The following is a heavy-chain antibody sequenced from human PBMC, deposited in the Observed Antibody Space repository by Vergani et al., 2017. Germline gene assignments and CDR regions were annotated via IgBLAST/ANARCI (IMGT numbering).Heavy chain of an antibody. CDR2: IYYSGST. J-gene: IGHJ6*02. CDR3: ARTYYDFWSGSGGMDV. V-gene: IGHV4-31*03. D-gene: IGHD3-3*01. CDR1: GGSISSGGYY. Sequence: QVQLQESGPGLVKPSQTLSLTCTVSGGSISSGGYYWSWIRQHPGKGLEWIGYIYYSGSTYYNPSLKSRVTISVDTSKNQFSLKLSSVTAADTAVYYCARTYYDFWSGSGGMDVWGQGTTVTVSS.